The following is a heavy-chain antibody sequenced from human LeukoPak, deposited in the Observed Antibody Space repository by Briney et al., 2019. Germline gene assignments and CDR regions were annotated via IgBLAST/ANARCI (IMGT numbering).Heavy chain of an antibody. CDR1: GFTFSSYD. CDR3: ESLASGYSSPFDY. D-gene: IGHD6-13*01. CDR2: IRCDGGST. V-gene: IGHV3-23*01. J-gene: IGHJ4*02. Sequence: PGGSLTLSCAASGFTFSSYDMSWVRQAPGKGLEWVSFIRCDGGSTLYADYVKGRFTISRENSKNTLYAEMTRLRAEDTAVYYCESLASGYSSPFDYWGQGTLVTVSS.